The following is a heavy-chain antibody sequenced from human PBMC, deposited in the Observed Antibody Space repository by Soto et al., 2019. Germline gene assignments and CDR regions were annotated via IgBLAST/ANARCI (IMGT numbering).Heavy chain of an antibody. CDR3: ARADYYDSSGFYYDC. CDR1: GYIFTNHY. Sequence: QVQLVQSRAEVKKPGASVKVSCKASGYIFTNHYIHWVRQAPGQALECMGIINPSGGSTNYLQKFQGRITMTRDTSTSTVYMELSSLRSEDTAVYFCARADYYDSSGFYYDCWGQGSLVTVSS. D-gene: IGHD3-22*01. CDR2: INPSGGST. V-gene: IGHV1-46*01. J-gene: IGHJ4*02.